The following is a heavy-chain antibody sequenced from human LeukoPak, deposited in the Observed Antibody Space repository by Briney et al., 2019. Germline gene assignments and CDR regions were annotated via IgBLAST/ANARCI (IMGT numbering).Heavy chain of an antibody. V-gene: IGHV1-69*04. Sequence: SVKVSCKASGGTFSSYAISWVRQAPGQGLEWMGRIIPILGIANYAQKFQGRVTITADKSTSTAYMELSSLRSEDTAVYYCARAPRADFWSGYPYYFDYWGQGTLVTVSS. CDR2: IIPILGIA. J-gene: IGHJ4*02. CDR3: ARAPRADFWSGYPYYFDY. D-gene: IGHD3-3*01. CDR1: GGTFSSYA.